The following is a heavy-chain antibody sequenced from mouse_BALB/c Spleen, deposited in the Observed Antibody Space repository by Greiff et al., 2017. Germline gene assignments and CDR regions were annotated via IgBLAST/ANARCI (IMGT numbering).Heavy chain of an antibody. CDR3: ARRGYGNFYAMDY. V-gene: IGHV3-2*02. CDR1: GYSITSDYA. CDR2: ISYSGST. J-gene: IGHJ4*01. Sequence: EVQLQESGPGLVKPSQSLSLTCTVTGYSITSDYAWNWIRQFPGNKLEWMGYISYSGSTSYNPSLKSRISITRDTSKNQFFLQLNSVTTEDTATYYCARRGYGNFYAMDYWGQGTSVTVSS. D-gene: IGHD2-10*02.